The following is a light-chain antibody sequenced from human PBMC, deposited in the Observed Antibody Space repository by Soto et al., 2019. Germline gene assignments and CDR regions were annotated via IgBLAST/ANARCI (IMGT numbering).Light chain of an antibody. V-gene: IGKV3-20*01. CDR2: GAS. CDR3: QQYGSSLLT. J-gene: IGKJ4*01. Sequence: EIVWTQSLGTLSLSPGERATLSCRASQSVSSTYLVWYQQKPGQAPRLLIYGASSRATDIPDRFSGSGSGTDFTLTISRLEPEDFAVYYCQQYGSSLLTFGGGTTVAIK. CDR1: QSVSSTY.